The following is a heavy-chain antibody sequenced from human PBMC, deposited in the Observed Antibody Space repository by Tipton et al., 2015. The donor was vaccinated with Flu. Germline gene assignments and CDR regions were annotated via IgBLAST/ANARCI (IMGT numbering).Heavy chain of an antibody. V-gene: IGHV4-59*08. CDR3: ASGKDYYYMDV. J-gene: IGHJ6*03. CDR2: IYYSGST. CDR1: GGSISSYY. Sequence: TLSLTCTVSGGSISSYYWSWIRQPPGKGLEWIGYIYYSGSTNYNPSLKSRVTISVDTSKNQFSLKLISVTAADTAVYYCASGKDYYYMDVWGKGTTVTVSS.